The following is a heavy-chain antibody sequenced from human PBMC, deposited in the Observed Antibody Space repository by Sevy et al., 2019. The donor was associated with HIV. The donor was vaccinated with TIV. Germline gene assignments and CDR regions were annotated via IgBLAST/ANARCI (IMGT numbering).Heavy chain of an antibody. CDR3: AGASSRNWQAGYYGTDV. CDR1: GFTVSSDY. J-gene: IGHJ6*02. Sequence: GGSLRLSCAASGFTVSSDYMTWVRQAPGRGLWWVSVIYSGGTTSYADSVKGRFTTSRDNSKNTVYMQMNSLRAEATAVYYCAGASSRNWQAGYYGTDVWGQGTTVTVSS. CDR2: IYSGGTT. V-gene: IGHV3-66*01. D-gene: IGHD6-13*01.